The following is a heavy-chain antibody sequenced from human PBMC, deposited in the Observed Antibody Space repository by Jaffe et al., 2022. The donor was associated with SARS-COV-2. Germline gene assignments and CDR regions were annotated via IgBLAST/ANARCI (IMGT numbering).Heavy chain of an antibody. CDR3: ARTPEVECSGGSCYDWYFDL. CDR2: IYYSGST. D-gene: IGHD2-15*01. J-gene: IGHJ2*01. CDR1: GGSISSSSYY. V-gene: IGHV4-39*01. Sequence: QLQLQESGPGLVKPSETLSLTCTVSGGSISSSSYYWGWIRQPPGKGLEWIGSIYYSGSTYYNPSLKSRVTISVDTSKNQFSLKLSSVTAADTAVYYCARTPEVECSGGSCYDWYFDLWGRGTLVTVSS.